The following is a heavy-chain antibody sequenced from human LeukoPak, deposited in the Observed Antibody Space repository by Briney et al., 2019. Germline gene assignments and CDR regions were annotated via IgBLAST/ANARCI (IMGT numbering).Heavy chain of an antibody. V-gene: IGHV4-59*01. CDR1: GGSISTYY. CDR3: AREGDSSSYFDY. J-gene: IGHJ4*02. Sequence: KASETLSLTCTVSGGSISTYYWSWIRQPPGKGLEWIGYIYHSGSTNYNPSLKSRVTISVDTSKNQFSLKLSSVTAADTAVYYCAREGDSSSYFDYWGQGTLVTVSS. D-gene: IGHD6-13*01. CDR2: IYHSGST.